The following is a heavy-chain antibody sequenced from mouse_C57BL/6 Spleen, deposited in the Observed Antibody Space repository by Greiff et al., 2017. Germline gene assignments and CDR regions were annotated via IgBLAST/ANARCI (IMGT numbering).Heavy chain of an antibody. CDR3: ARWDYGSTYYYAMDY. CDR1: GYTFTSYW. CDR2: IDPSDSYT. D-gene: IGHD1-1*01. Sequence: VKLQESGAELVMPGASVKLSCKASGYTFTSYWMHWVKQRPGQGLEWIGEIDPSDSYTNYNQKFKGKSTLTVDKSSSTAYMQLSSLTSEDSAVYYCARWDYGSTYYYAMDYWGQGTSVTVSS. J-gene: IGHJ4*01. V-gene: IGHV1-69*01.